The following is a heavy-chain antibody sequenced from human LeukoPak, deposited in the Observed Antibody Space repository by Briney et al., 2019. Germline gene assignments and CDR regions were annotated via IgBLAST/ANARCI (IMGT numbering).Heavy chain of an antibody. J-gene: IGHJ4*02. CDR1: GGSISSSSYY. D-gene: IGHD1-26*01. Sequence: SETLSLTCTVSGGSISSSSYYWGWIRQPPGKGLEWIGSIYYSGSTYYNPSLKSRVTISVDTSKNQFSLKLSSVTAADTAVYYRARDLEVGANYFDYWGQGTLVTVSS. CDR3: ARDLEVGANYFDY. V-gene: IGHV4-39*07. CDR2: IYYSGST.